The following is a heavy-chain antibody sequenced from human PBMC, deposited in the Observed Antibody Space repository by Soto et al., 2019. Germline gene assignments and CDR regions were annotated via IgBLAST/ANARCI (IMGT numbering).Heavy chain of an antibody. J-gene: IGHJ6*02. CDR1: GASISGYY. Sequence: VSLTCTVSGASISGYYWSWIRQPPGEGLGWIGYIYYSGSTSYNPSLKSRVTISLDMSKNQFSLKLSSVTAADTPVYYCRRVETTETTDGGYFTGMDVWAQGTTVTVS. D-gene: IGHD1-26*01. CDR3: RRVETTETTDGGYFTGMDV. CDR2: IYYSGST. V-gene: IGHV4-59*01.